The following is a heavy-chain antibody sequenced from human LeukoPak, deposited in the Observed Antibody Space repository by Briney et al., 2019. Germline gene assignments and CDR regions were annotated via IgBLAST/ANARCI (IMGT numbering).Heavy chain of an antibody. Sequence: ASVKVSCKASGYTFTCYYMHWVRQAPGQGLEGMGWINPNSGGTNYAQKFQGWVTMARDTSISTAYMELSRLRSDDTAVYYCARAEYGDYVVDYWGQGTLVTVSS. V-gene: IGHV1-2*04. D-gene: IGHD4-17*01. CDR1: GYTFTCYY. CDR2: INPNSGGT. J-gene: IGHJ4*02. CDR3: ARAEYGDYVVDY.